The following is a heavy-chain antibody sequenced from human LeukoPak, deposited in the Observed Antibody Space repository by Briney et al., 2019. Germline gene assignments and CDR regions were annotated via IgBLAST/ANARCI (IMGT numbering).Heavy chain of an antibody. CDR1: GGSISSYY. Sequence: SETLSLTCTVSGGSISSYYWSWIRQPAGKGLEWIGRIHTSGSTNYNPSLKSRVTMSVDTSKNQFSLKLSSVTAADTAVYYCARGGGYFLIDAFDIWGLGTMVTVSS. D-gene: IGHD3-22*01. J-gene: IGHJ3*02. CDR2: IHTSGST. CDR3: ARGGGYFLIDAFDI. V-gene: IGHV4-4*07.